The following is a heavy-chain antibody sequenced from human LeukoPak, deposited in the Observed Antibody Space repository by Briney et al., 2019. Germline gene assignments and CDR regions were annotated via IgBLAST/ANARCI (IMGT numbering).Heavy chain of an antibody. CDR2: ISAYNGNT. Sequence: ASVKVSCKASGYTFTSYGISWVRQAPGQGLEWMGWISAYNGNTNYAQKLQGRVTITTDESTSTAYMELSSLRSEDTAVYYCARAFRIVGATSFFDYWGQGTLVTVSS. D-gene: IGHD1-26*01. V-gene: IGHV1-18*01. CDR3: ARAFRIVGATSFFDY. CDR1: GYTFTSYG. J-gene: IGHJ4*02.